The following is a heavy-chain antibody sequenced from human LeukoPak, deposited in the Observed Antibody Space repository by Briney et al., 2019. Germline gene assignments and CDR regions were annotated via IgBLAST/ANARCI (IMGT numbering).Heavy chain of an antibody. CDR2: INPNSGGT. V-gene: IGHV1-2*02. CDR1: RYIFNGYY. CDR3: ARGYDYFDY. J-gene: IGHJ4*02. D-gene: IGHD6-13*01. Sequence: ASVKVSCKASRYIFNGYYIHWVRQAPGQGLEWMGWINPNSGGTNYAQKFQGRVTMTRDTSISTAYMELSRLRSDDTAVYYCARGYDYFDYWGQGTLVTVSS.